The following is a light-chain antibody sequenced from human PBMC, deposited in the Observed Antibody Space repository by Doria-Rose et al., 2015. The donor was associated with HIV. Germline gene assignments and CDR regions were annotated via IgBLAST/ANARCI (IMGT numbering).Light chain of an antibody. CDR2: AAS. CDR3: QKYISAPFT. CDR1: QRISIY. Sequence: DIQVTQSPSSLSASVGDRVTINCRASQRISIYLAWYQQIPGKVPKLLIYAASTLQSGVPSRFSGSGSGTDFTLTISSLHPEDVATYYCQKYISAPFTFGPGTKVDIK. J-gene: IGKJ3*01. V-gene: IGKV1-27*01.